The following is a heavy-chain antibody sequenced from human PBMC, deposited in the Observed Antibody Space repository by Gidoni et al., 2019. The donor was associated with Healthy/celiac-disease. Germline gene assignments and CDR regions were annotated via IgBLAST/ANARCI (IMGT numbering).Heavy chain of an antibody. CDR1: GGSISSSSYY. CDR3: ASQLRDGYNYDY. J-gene: IGHJ4*02. CDR2: IYYSGST. D-gene: IGHD5-12*01. Sequence: QLQLQESGPGLVKPSETLSLTCTVSGGSISSSSYYWGWIRQPPGKGLEWIGSIYYSGSTYYNPSLKSRVTISVDTSKNQFSLKLSSVTAADTAVYYCASQLRDGYNYDYWGQGTLVTVSS. V-gene: IGHV4-39*01.